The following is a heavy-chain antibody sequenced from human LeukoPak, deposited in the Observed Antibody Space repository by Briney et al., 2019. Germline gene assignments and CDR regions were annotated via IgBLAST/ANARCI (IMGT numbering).Heavy chain of an antibody. V-gene: IGHV4-61*02. CDR2: IWADGAP. J-gene: IGHJ4*02. CDR1: GRSISSGNYY. Sequence: SETLSLTCTVSGRSISSGNYYWSWIRQPAGKGLEWIGRIWADGAPTYRPSLKSRVTISVDTSKNQFSLRLSSVTAADTAVYYCARGRDSRGYQFMGFDSWGQGTLVTVSS. CDR3: ARGRDSRGYQFMGFDS. D-gene: IGHD3-22*01.